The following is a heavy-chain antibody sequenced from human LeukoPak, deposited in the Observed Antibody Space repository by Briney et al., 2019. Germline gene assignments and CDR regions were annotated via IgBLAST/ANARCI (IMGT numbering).Heavy chain of an antibody. CDR3: ARVRYCSSTSCEVP. CDR1: GYTFTSYG. D-gene: IGHD2-2*01. Sequence: ASVKVSCKASGYTFTSYGISWVRQAPGQGLEWMGWISAYNGNTNYAQKLQGRVTMTTDTSTSTAYMELRSLRSDDTAVYYCARVRYCSSTSCEVPWGQGTLVTVSS. V-gene: IGHV1-18*01. J-gene: IGHJ5*02. CDR2: ISAYNGNT.